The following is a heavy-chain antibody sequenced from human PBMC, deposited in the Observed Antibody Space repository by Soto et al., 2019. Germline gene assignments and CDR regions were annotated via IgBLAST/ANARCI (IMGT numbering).Heavy chain of an antibody. D-gene: IGHD2-15*01. Sequence: GGSLRLSCAASGFTFSSYAMSWVRQAPGKGLEWVSAISGSGGSTYYADSVKGRFTISRDNSKNTLYLQMNSLRAEDTAVYYRAKDHCSGGSCYVVRYYYYYMDVWGKGTTVTVSS. CDR3: AKDHCSGGSCYVVRYYYYYMDV. CDR1: GFTFSSYA. J-gene: IGHJ6*03. V-gene: IGHV3-23*01. CDR2: ISGSGGST.